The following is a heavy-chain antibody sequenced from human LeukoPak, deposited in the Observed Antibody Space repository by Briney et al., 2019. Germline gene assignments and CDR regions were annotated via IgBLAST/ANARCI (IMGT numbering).Heavy chain of an antibody. J-gene: IGHJ4*02. CDR1: GGSISSGGYY. V-gene: IGHV4-31*03. D-gene: IGHD3-22*01. Sequence: SQTLSLTCTVSGGSISSGGYYWSWIRQHPGKGLEWIGYIYYSGSTYYNPSLKSRVTISVDKSKNQFSLKLSSVTAADTAVYYCARDSTSSGVFDYWGQGTLVTVSS. CDR2: IYYSGST. CDR3: ARDSTSSGVFDY.